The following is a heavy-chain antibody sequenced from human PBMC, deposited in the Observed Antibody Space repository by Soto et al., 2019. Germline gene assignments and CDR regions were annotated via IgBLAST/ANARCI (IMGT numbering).Heavy chain of an antibody. CDR3: ARDQVPTRELFAPYYYGMDV. CDR1: GGTFSSNT. Sequence: QVQLVQSGAEVKKPGSSVKVSCKASGGTFSSNTISWVRQAPGQGLEWMGRIIPILNIANYAQKFQGRVTITADKSTSTAYMELSSLRSEDTAVYYCARDQVPTRELFAPYYYGMDVWGQGTTVTVSS. CDR2: IIPILNIA. V-gene: IGHV1-69*08. J-gene: IGHJ6*02. D-gene: IGHD3-10*01.